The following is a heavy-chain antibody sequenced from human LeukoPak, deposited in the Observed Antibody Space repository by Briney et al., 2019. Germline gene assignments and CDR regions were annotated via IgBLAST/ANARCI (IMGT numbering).Heavy chain of an antibody. D-gene: IGHD3-10*01. CDR1: GFTFSSYG. V-gene: IGHV3-33*01. Sequence: GGSLRLSFAASGFTFSSYGMHWVRQAPGKGLEWVAVIWYDGSNKYYADSVKGRFTISRDNSKNTLYLQMNSLRAEDTAVYYCARSYSPNTFDYWGQGTLVTVSS. CDR3: ARSYSPNTFDY. CDR2: IWYDGSNK. J-gene: IGHJ4*02.